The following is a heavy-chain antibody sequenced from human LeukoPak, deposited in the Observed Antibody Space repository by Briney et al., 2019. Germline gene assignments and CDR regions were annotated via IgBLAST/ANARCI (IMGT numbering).Heavy chain of an antibody. CDR1: GFTFSSYD. D-gene: IGHD3-3*01. V-gene: IGHV3-13*01. CDR3: ARGSYYDFWSGYYTPVRYFDY. Sequence: GGSLRLSCAASGFTFSSYDMHWVRQATGKGLEWVSAIGTAGDTYYPGSVKGRFTISRENAKYSLYLQMNSLRAEDTAVYYCARGSYYDFWSGYYTPVRYFDYWGQGTLVTVSS. J-gene: IGHJ4*02. CDR2: IGTAGDT.